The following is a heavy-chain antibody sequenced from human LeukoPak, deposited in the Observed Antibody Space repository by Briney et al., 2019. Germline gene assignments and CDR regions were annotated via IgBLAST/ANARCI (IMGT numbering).Heavy chain of an antibody. V-gene: IGHV3-48*03. CDR3: ARDQGSTSRGIDY. J-gene: IGHJ4*02. CDR2: ISSSGSTI. Sequence: PGGSLRLSCAASGFTFSSYEMNWVRQAPGKGLEWVSYISSSGSTIYYADSVKGRFTISRDNAKNSLYLQMNSLRAEDTAVYYCARDQGSTSRGIDYWGQGTLVTVSS. CDR1: GFTFSSYE. D-gene: IGHD2-2*01.